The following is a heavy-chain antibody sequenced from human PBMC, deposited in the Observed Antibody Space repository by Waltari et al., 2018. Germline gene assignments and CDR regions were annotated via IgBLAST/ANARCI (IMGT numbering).Heavy chain of an antibody. CDR3: AKGGMWELPIFDY. J-gene: IGHJ4*02. Sequence: VQLVESGGGVVQPGRSLRLSCAASGFTFSSYGMNWVCRVPGRVLVCVSVMSGDVWIKYYEGAVKGRFTMSRDNSKNTLYLQMNSLRAEDTAVYYCAKGGMWELPIFDYWGQGTLVTVSS. D-gene: IGHD1-26*01. CDR2: MSGDVWIK. V-gene: IGHV3-23*04. CDR1: GFTFSSYG.